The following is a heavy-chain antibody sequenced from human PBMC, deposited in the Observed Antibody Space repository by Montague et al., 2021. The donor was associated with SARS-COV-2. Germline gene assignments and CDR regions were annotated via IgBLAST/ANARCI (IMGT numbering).Heavy chain of an antibody. V-gene: IGHV4-39*01. CDR3: VRGPLTRPGSDK. Sequence: SETLSLTCAVSGGSVSDTDYYWGWVRRPPGKGLEWVGTTFQSGNSLSXXXLKSRPSIFVHTSMNEVSLSLASVTAADTAIYYSVRGPLTRPGSDKWGQGALVTVSS. CDR2: TFQSGNS. CDR1: GGSVSDTDYY. J-gene: IGHJ4*02.